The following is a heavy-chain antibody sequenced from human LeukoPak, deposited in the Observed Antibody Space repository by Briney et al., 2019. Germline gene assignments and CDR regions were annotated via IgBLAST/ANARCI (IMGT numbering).Heavy chain of an antibody. CDR3: SRHVNTFDY. Sequence: SETLSLTCSVSGGSISSRNQYWGWIRQPPGKGLEWIGSIFYTGNTYYNPSLRSRVTMSVDTSKNHFSLNLSSVTAADMAVYYCSRHVNTFDYWGQGALVTVSS. CDR2: IFYTGNT. V-gene: IGHV4-39*01. CDR1: GGSISSRNQY. J-gene: IGHJ4*02.